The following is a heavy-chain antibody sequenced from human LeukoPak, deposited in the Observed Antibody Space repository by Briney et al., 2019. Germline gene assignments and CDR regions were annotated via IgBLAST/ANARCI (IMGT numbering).Heavy chain of an antibody. CDR2: IYYSGST. Sequence: KPSETLSLTCTVSGGSISSSSYYWGWIRQPPGKGLEWIGYIYYSGSTNYNPSLKSRVTISVDTSKNQFSLKLSSVTAADTAVYYCARTITLDIVVVVAATPDWYFDLWGRGTLVTVSS. D-gene: IGHD2-15*01. J-gene: IGHJ2*01. V-gene: IGHV4-61*05. CDR3: ARTITLDIVVVVAATPDWYFDL. CDR1: GGSISSSSYY.